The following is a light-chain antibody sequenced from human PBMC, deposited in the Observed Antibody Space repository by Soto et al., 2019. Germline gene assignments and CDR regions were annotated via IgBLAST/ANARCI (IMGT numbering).Light chain of an antibody. J-gene: IGKJ1*01. Sequence: EIVLTQSPGTLSLSPGERATLSCRASQSVSSSYLAWYQQKPGQAPRLLIYGASSRATGIPDRFSGSGSGTDFILTISRLEPEEFAVYYCQQYGSSPRTF. CDR1: QSVSSSY. CDR2: GAS. CDR3: QQYGSSPRT. V-gene: IGKV3-20*01.